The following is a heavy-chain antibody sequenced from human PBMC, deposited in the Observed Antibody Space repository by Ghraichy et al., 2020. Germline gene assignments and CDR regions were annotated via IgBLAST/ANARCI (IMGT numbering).Heavy chain of an antibody. D-gene: IGHD5-24*01. CDR3: ARDRAYKSFDY. J-gene: IGHJ4*02. V-gene: IGHV3-7*03. Sequence: GGSLRLSCAAPGFNFTASWMNWVRQAPGKGLEWVAGIKQDGSEKYHVDSVKGRFTISSDNAKNSLFLQMNSLRVEDTAVYYCARDRAYKSFDYWGQGILVTVSS. CDR2: IKQDGSEK. CDR1: GFNFTASW.